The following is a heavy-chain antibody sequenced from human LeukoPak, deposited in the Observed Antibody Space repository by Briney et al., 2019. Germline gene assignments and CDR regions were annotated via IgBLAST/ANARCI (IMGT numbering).Heavy chain of an antibody. D-gene: IGHD2-2*02. CDR3: ARDIVVVPAAIGGLDY. Sequence: ASVKVSCKASGYTFTSYYMHWVRQAPGQGLEWMGIINPSGGSTSYAQKFQGRVTMTRDTSTSTVYMELSSLRSEDTAVYYCARDIVVVPAAIGGLDYWGQGTPVTVSS. J-gene: IGHJ4*02. V-gene: IGHV1-46*01. CDR1: GYTFTSYY. CDR2: INPSGGST.